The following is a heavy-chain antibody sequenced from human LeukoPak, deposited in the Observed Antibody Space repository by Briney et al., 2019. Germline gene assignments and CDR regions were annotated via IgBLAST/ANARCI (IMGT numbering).Heavy chain of an antibody. CDR1: GYTFTSYD. D-gene: IGHD6-19*01. CDR3: ARGLGLQWLTLLKGDY. V-gene: IGHV1-8*01. J-gene: IGHJ4*02. Sequence: GASVKVSCKASGYTFTSYDINWVRQATGQGLEWMGWMNPNSGNTGYAQKFQGRVTMTRNTSISTAYMELSSLRSEDTAVYYCARGLGLQWLTLLKGDYWGQGTLVTVSS. CDR2: MNPNSGNT.